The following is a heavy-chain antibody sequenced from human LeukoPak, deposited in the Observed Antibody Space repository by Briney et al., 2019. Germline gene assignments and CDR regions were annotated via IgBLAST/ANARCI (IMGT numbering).Heavy chain of an antibody. CDR3: ARGFAGNP. Sequence: GGSLRLSCAASGFSISNFGMSWVRQAPGKGPEWVSFISGNGGRTDYAESVKGRFTMSRDNAKNALYLQMNSLRVEDTAVHYCARGFAGNPWGQGTLVTVSS. J-gene: IGHJ5*02. D-gene: IGHD6-13*01. CDR1: GFSISNFG. CDR2: ISGNGGRT. V-gene: IGHV3-23*01.